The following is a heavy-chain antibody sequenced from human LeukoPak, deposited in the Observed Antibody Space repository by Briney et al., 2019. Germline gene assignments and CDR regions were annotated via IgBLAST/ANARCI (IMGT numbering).Heavy chain of an antibody. CDR1: GFTFSSYE. V-gene: IGHV3-48*03. J-gene: IGHJ1*01. CDR3: ARVALWFGSIYRYFQH. D-gene: IGHD3-10*01. CDR2: ISSSGSTI. Sequence: GGSLRLSCAASGFTFSSYEMSWVRQAPGKGLEWVSYISSSGSTIYYADSVKARFPISRDNAKNSLYLRMNSLRAEDTAVYYCARVALWFGSIYRYFQHWGQGTLVTVSS.